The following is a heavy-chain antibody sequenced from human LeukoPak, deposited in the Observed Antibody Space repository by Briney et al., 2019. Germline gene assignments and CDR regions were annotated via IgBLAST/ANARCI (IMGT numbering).Heavy chain of an antibody. CDR1: GFTVSSSY. CDR2: IYSGGFT. CDR3: ARDLGCSSTTCRQSWFDS. Sequence: PGGSLRLSCAASGFTVSSSYMSWIRQAPGKGLEWVSAIYSGGFTYHAGSVQGRFTISRDNSKNTLCLQMDNLRGEDSAVYNCARDLGCSSTTCRQSWFDSWGQGTLVTVSS. D-gene: IGHD2-2*01. V-gene: IGHV3-53*01. J-gene: IGHJ5*01.